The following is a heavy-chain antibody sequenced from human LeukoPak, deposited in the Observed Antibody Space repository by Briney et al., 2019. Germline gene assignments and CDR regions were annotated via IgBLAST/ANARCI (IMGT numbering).Heavy chain of an antibody. D-gene: IGHD3-22*01. J-gene: IGHJ4*02. CDR1: GYTFTGYY. V-gene: IGHV1-46*01. CDR3: ARDSGGYYDSSGYYYFDY. CDR2: INPSGGST. Sequence: ASVKVSCKASGYTFTGYYMHWVRQAPGQGLEWMGIINPSGGSTSYAQKFQGRVTMTRDTSTSTVYMELSSLRSEDTAVYYCARDSGGYYDSSGYYYFDYWGQGTLVTVSS.